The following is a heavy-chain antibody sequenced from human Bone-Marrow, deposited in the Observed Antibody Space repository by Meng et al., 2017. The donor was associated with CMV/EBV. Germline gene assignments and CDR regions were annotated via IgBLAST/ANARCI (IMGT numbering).Heavy chain of an antibody. V-gene: IGHV4-34*01. CDR3: ARDPVGAASGAFDI. CDR1: GGSFSGYY. D-gene: IGHD2-15*01. J-gene: IGHJ3*02. CDR2: VYYTGSS. Sequence: SETLSLTCAVYGGSFSGYYWSWIRQPPGKGLEWIGSVYYTGSSHYNPSLKSRVTILVDTSKNQFSLKLSSLTAADTAMYYCARDPVGAASGAFDIWGQGTMVTVSS.